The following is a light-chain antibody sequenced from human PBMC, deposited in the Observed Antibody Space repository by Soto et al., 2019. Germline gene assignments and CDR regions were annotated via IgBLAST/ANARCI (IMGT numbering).Light chain of an antibody. CDR3: SSYAGSNNDV. CDR1: SSDVGGYNS. J-gene: IGLJ1*01. CDR2: EVS. V-gene: IGLV2-8*01. Sequence: QSVLTQPPSASGSPGQSVTISCTGTSSDVGGYNSVSWYQQHPGKAPKLIIYEVSQRPSGVPDRFSGSKSGNTASLTVSGLQAEDEADYYCSSYAGSNNDVFGTGTKLTVL.